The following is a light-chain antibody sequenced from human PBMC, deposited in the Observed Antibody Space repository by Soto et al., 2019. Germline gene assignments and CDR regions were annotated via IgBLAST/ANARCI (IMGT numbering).Light chain of an antibody. V-gene: IGKV3-20*01. Sequence: EIVFTQCPGTLSLSPGERATLSCRASHSVSSSYLAWYQQKPGQAPRLLIYGASCRATGIPDRFSGSGSGTDFTLTIRRLEPEDFAVYYCQQYGSSLWTFGKGNKVEIK. CDR3: QQYGSSLWT. CDR1: HSVSSSY. CDR2: GAS. J-gene: IGKJ1*01.